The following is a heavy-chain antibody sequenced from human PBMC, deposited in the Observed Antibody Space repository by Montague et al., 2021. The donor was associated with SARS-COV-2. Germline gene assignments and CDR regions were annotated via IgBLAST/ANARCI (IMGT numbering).Heavy chain of an antibody. Sequence: CAISGDSVSSNSAAWNWLRQSPSRDLEWLGRTYYRSKWHNDYAVSLKSRITIHPDTSKNQFSLQLKSVTPEDTAVYYCARGWVATIPHMDNWGQGSLVIVSS. J-gene: IGHJ4*02. CDR1: GDSVSSNSAA. CDR3: ARGWVATIPHMDN. D-gene: IGHD5-12*01. CDR2: TYYRSKWHN. V-gene: IGHV6-1*01.